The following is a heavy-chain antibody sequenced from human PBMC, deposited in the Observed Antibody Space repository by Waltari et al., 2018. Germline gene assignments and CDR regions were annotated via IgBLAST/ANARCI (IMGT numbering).Heavy chain of an antibody. CDR1: GDSVSCNSAA. Sequence: QVQLQQSGPGLVMPSQSLSLTCAICGDSVSCNSAAWNWIRQFTSRSLEWRGRTYYRSKWYNDYAVSVKSRITINPDTSKNQFSLQLNSVTPEDTAVYYCARRKNALDYWGQGTLVTVSS. J-gene: IGHJ4*02. V-gene: IGHV6-1*01. CDR3: ARRKNALDY. CDR2: TYYRSKWYN. D-gene: IGHD1-1*01.